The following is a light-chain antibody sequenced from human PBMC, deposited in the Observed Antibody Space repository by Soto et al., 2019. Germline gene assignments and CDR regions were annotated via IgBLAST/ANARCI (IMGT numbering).Light chain of an antibody. CDR1: QDISHY. CDR3: QRYNSAPYT. J-gene: IGKJ2*01. CDR2: AAS. Sequence: DIQMTQSPSSLSAFVGDSVTITCRASQDISHYLAWYQQKTGKVPQLLIYAASTLKSGVPSRFSGSGSGTDFTLTISSLQPEDVATYYCQRYNSAPYTFGQGTKLEIK. V-gene: IGKV1-27*01.